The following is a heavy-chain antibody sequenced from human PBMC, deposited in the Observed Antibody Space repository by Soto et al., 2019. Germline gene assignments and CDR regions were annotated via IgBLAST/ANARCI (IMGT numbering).Heavy chain of an antibody. CDR3: AAVSG. J-gene: IGHJ3*01. D-gene: IGHD6-19*01. Sequence: VQLVESGGGLVQPGGSLRLSCSASGFTFSSYAMHWVRQAPGKGLEYVSAISSSSSYTNYADSVKGRFTISRDNAKNSLYLQMNSLRAEDTAVYYCAAVSGWGQGTMVTVSS. V-gene: IGHV3-64*04. CDR1: GFTFSSYA. CDR2: ISSSSSYT.